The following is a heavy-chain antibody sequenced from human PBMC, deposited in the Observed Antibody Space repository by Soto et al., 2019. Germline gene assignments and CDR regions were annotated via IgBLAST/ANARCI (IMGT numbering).Heavy chain of an antibody. V-gene: IGHV3-23*01. J-gene: IGHJ6*02. Sequence: PXGSLRLSCVASGVTLSNYAMSWVRQAPGEGPVWVSTVSGSGDITYYADSLKGRFTISRDNSKKTVYLQMNNLRADDTAIYYCAKVLTRVKRWREAYSYAMDVWGQETTVTVSS. CDR2: VSGSGDIT. CDR3: AKVLTRVKRWREAYSYAMDV. CDR1: GVTLSNYA. D-gene: IGHD4-17*01.